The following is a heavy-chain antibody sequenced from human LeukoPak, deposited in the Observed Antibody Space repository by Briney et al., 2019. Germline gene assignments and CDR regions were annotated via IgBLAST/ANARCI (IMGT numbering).Heavy chain of an antibody. V-gene: IGHV3-23*01. D-gene: IGHD3-22*01. Sequence: GGSLRLSCAASGSTFGSYAMSWVRQAPGKGLERVSFISPSGDRTSNADSVEGRFTISRDNPRNTLYLQTNSLRDEDAAVYDCAIMHGYYDGSGYWVQWGQGTLVTVSS. CDR3: AIMHGYYDGSGYWVQ. J-gene: IGHJ4*02. CDR2: ISPSGDRT. CDR1: GSTFGSYA.